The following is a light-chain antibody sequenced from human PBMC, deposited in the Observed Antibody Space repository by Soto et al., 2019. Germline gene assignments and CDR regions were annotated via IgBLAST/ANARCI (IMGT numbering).Light chain of an antibody. CDR1: SSDVGGYNY. CDR3: SSYTSSNTVV. CDR2: DVT. J-gene: IGLJ7*01. V-gene: IGLV2-14*03. Sequence: QSVLTQPASVSGSPGQSITISCTGTSSDVGGYNYVSWYQHHPGKAPKLMIYDVTDRPSGISFRFSGSKSGNTASLTISRLQAEDEADYYCSSYTSSNTVVFGAGTQLTVL.